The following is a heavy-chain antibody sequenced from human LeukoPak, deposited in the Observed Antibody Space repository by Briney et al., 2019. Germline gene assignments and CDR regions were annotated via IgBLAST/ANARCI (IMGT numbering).Heavy chain of an antibody. CDR1: GGSISSGDYY. D-gene: IGHD3-16*01. J-gene: IGHJ4*02. Sequence: SETLPLTCTVSGGSISSGDYYWSWIRQPPGKGLEWIGYIYYSGSTYYNPSLKSRVTISVDTSKNQFSLKLSSVTAADTAVYYCARAYEESPFDYWGQGTLVTVSS. V-gene: IGHV4-30-4*08. CDR3: ARAYEESPFDY. CDR2: IYYSGST.